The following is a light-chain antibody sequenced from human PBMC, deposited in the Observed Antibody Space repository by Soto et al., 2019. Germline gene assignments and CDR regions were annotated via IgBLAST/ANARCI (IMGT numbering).Light chain of an antibody. J-gene: IGLJ1*01. CDR1: SSDVGYYNY. CDR3: SSHAGYNNFYV. CDR2: EVS. Sequence: QSALTQPPSASGSPGQSVTISCTGTSSDVGYYNYVSWFQQHPGKGPKLIIYEVSKRPSGVPDRFSGSKSGNTASLTVSGLQAEDEADYYCSSHAGYNNFYVFGSGTKVTVL. V-gene: IGLV2-8*01.